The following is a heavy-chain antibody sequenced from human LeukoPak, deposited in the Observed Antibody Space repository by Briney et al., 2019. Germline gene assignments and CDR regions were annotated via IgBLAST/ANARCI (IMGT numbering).Heavy chain of an antibody. V-gene: IGHV4-39*07. Sequence: TSETLSLTCTVSGVSISSSSYYWGWIRQPPGKGLEWIGSIYYSGSTYYHPSLKSRVTMSVDTSKNQFSLKLSSVTAADTAVYYCARKAPYYSDGSGPLGTYYFDYWGQGTLVTVSS. CDR3: ARKAPYYSDGSGPLGTYYFDY. CDR2: IYYSGST. D-gene: IGHD3-22*01. CDR1: GVSISSSSYY. J-gene: IGHJ4*02.